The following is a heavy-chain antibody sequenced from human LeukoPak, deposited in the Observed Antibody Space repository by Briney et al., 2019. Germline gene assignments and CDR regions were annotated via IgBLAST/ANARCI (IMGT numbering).Heavy chain of an antibody. D-gene: IGHD5-12*01. V-gene: IGHV4-31*03. CDR1: GGSISSGGYY. J-gene: IGHJ3*02. CDR2: IYYSGST. CDR3: AKNIVATTSAFDI. Sequence: PSQTLSLTRTVSGGSISSGGYYCSWIRQHPGKGLEWIGYIYYSGSTYYNPSLKSRVTISVDTSKNQFSLKLSSVTAADTAVYYCAKNIVATTSAFDIWGQGTMVTVSS.